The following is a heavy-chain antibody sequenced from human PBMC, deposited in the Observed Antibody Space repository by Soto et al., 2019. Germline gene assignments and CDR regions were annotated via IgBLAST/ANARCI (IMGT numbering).Heavy chain of an antibody. CDR1: GGTFSSYA. D-gene: IGHD2-2*01. CDR3: ARSVSFRYQLLKRGMDV. V-gene: IGHV1-69*13. J-gene: IGHJ6*02. CDR2: IIPIFATA. Sequence: VASVKVSGKASGGTFSSYAISGVRQAPGQGLEWMGGIIPIFATANYAQKFQGRVMITVDESTSTAYMELSSLRSEDTAVYYCARSVSFRYQLLKRGMDVWGQGTTVTVSS.